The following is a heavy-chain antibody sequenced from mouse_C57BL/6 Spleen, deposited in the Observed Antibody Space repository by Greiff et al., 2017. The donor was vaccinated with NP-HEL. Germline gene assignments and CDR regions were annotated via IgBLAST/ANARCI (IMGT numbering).Heavy chain of an antibody. CDR2: IYPGDGDT. V-gene: IGHV1-82*01. CDR3: ARSRDYYGSSSAMYY. CDR1: GYAFSSSW. D-gene: IGHD1-1*01. J-gene: IGHJ4*01. Sequence: VQLQQSGPELVKPGASVKISCKASGYAFSSSWMNWVKQRPGKGLEWIGRIYPGDGDTNYNGKFKGKATLTADNAYSTAYMQLSSLNSEDSAVYFCARSRDYYGSSSAMYYWGQGTSVTVSS.